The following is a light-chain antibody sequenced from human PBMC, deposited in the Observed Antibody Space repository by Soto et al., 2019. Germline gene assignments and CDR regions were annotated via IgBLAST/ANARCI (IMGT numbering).Light chain of an antibody. CDR3: HQYGSSPWT. V-gene: IGKV3-20*01. Sequence: ELVLTQSPGTLSLSPGERVTLSCRASQSVSSNYLAWYQQTPGQAPRLLIYCASSRATGIPDRFSGSGSGTDFTLTISRLEPEDLAVYYCHQYGSSPWTFGQGTKVDSK. J-gene: IGKJ1*01. CDR1: QSVSSNY. CDR2: CAS.